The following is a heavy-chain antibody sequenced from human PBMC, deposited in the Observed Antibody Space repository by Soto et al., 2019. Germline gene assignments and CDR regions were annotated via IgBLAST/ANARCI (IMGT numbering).Heavy chain of an antibody. Sequence: PGESLRLSCVGSGLIFSNNGMHWVRQTPGKGVEWVAFMPYDGSDTFYADSVKGRFTISRDNSKNTLFLHMSNLRAEDTAMYYCTIVRVADSALDHWGQGTLVTVSS. CDR3: TIVRVADSALDH. CDR1: GLIFSNNG. V-gene: IGHV3-30*02. J-gene: IGHJ4*02. D-gene: IGHD3-10*02. CDR2: MPYDGSDT.